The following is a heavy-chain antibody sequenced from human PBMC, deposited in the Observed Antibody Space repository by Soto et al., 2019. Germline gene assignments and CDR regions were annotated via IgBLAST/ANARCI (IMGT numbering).Heavy chain of an antibody. D-gene: IGHD2-8*01. V-gene: IGHV1-2*04. CDR1: GYRFTDYH. CDR2: INPKSGGT. CDR3: ARGDSTDCSNGVCSFFYNHDMDV. Sequence: ASVKVCCKASGYRFTDYHIHWVRQAPGQGLEWLGPINPKSGGTSTAQKFQGWVTMTTDTSISTASMELTRLTSDDTAIYYCARGDSTDCSNGVCSFFYNHDMDVWGQGTTVTVSS. J-gene: IGHJ6*01.